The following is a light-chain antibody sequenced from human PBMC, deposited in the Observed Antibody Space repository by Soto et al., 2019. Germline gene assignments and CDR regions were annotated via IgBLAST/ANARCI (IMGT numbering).Light chain of an antibody. CDR1: QSISSY. Sequence: DIQMTQSPSSLSASVGDRVTITCRASQSISSYLNWYQQKPGKAPKLLIYAASSLQSGVPSRFSGSGSGTEFTLTISRLEPEDVAVYYCQQYGSFGQGTKVDIK. V-gene: IGKV1-39*01. CDR3: QQYGS. J-gene: IGKJ1*01. CDR2: AAS.